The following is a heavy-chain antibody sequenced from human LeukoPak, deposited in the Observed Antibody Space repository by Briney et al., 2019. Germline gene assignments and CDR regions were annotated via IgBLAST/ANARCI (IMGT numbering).Heavy chain of an antibody. CDR1: GGSISSLY. Sequence: SETLSLTCTVSGGSISSLYWSWIRQPPGKGLEWIGYMYYSGSTNYNPSLKSRVTISGDTSKNQFSLKLSSVTAADTAVYYCARSYSTSHFYFDFWGRGALDTVSS. V-gene: IGHV4-59*11. J-gene: IGHJ4*02. D-gene: IGHD2-2*01. CDR2: MYYSGST. CDR3: ARSYSTSHFYFDF.